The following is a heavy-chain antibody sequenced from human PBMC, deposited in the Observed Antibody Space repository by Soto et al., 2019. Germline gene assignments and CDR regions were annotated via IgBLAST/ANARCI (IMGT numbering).Heavy chain of an antibody. CDR1: GFIFSSYW. D-gene: IGHD1-1*01. J-gene: IGHJ6*02. CDR2: IKEDGSEK. CDR3: AITPFNDMDV. Sequence: EMQLVESGGDLVQPGGSLRLSCVASGFIFSSYWMSWVRQAPGKGLEWMANIKEDGSEKYYVDSVKGRFIISSDNAKNSLYLQMNGLRTEDTAVYYCAITPFNDMDVWGRGTTVTVSS. V-gene: IGHV3-7*01.